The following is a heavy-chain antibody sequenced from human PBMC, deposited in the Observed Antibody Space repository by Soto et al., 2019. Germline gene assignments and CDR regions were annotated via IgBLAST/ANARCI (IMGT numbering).Heavy chain of an antibody. CDR3: ARAPRLFAAAGTEYYFDY. D-gene: IGHD6-13*01. CDR1: GFTFSSYD. Sequence: GGSLRLSCAASGFTFSSYDMHWVRQATGKGLEWVSAIGTAGDTYYPGSVKGRFTISRENAKNSLYLQMNSLRAGDTAVYYCARAPRLFAAAGTEYYFDYWGQGTLVTVSS. V-gene: IGHV3-13*01. J-gene: IGHJ4*02. CDR2: IGTAGDT.